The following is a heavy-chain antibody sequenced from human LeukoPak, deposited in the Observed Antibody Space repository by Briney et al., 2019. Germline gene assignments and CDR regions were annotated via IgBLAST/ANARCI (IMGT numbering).Heavy chain of an antibody. J-gene: IGHJ6*02. Sequence: ASVKVSCKASGYTFTSYDSNWVRQATGQGLEWMGWMNPNSGNTGYAQKFQGRVTMTRNTSISTAYMELSSLRSEDTAVYYCARTYSSSWYWYYYYGMDVWGQGTTVTVSS. CDR2: MNPNSGNT. CDR3: ARTYSSSWYWYYYYGMDV. CDR1: GYTFTSYD. D-gene: IGHD6-13*01. V-gene: IGHV1-8*01.